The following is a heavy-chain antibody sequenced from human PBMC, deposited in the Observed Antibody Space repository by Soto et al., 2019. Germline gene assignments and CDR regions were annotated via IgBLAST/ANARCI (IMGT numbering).Heavy chain of an antibody. CDR3: ARHTPAISISDH. V-gene: IGHV4-39*01. CDR2: IYYSGST. D-gene: IGHD2-15*01. Sequence: QLQLQESGPGLVKPSETLSLTCTVSGGSISSSSYYWGWIRQPPGKGLEWIGSIYYSGSTYYNPSLKCPVTISLDTSNNHFSLKLSSVTAADTAVYYCARHTPAISISDHWGQGTLVTVSS. J-gene: IGHJ4*02. CDR1: GGSISSSSYY.